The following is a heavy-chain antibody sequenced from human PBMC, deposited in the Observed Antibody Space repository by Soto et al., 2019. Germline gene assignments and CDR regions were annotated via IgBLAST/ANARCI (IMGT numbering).Heavy chain of an antibody. J-gene: IGHJ5*02. V-gene: IGHV1-69*13. CDR1: GGTFSSYA. D-gene: IGHD3-10*01. CDR2: IIPIFGTA. CDR3: ARGGVATAYGFDP. Sequence: GASVKVSCKASGGTFSSYAISWVRQAPGQGLEWMGGIIPIFGTANYAQRFQGRVTITADESTSTAYMELSSLRVEDTAVYYCARGGVATAYGFDPWGQGTLVTVSS.